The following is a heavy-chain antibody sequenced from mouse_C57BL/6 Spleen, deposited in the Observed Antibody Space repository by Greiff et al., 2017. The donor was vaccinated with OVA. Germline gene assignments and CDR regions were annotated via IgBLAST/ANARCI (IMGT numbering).Heavy chain of an antibody. J-gene: IGHJ3*01. Sequence: VQLQQPGAELVKPGASVKLSCKASGYTFTSYWMQWVKQRPGQGLEWIGEIDPSDSYTNYNQKFKGKATLTVDTSSSTAYMQLSSLTSEDSAVYYCARKGIYYGNYEGFAYWGQGTLVTVSA. V-gene: IGHV1-50*01. CDR3: ARKGIYYGNYEGFAY. CDR1: GYTFTSYW. D-gene: IGHD2-1*01. CDR2: IDPSDSYT.